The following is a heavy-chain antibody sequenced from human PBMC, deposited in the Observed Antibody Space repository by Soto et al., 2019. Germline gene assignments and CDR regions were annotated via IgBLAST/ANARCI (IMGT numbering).Heavy chain of an antibody. CDR3: ASVETQRYYYGMDV. CDR2: IIPIFRTA. J-gene: IGHJ6*02. V-gene: IGHV1-69*12. D-gene: IGHD2-15*01. Sequence: QVQLVQSGAEVKKPGSSVKVSCKASGGTFSSYAISWVRQAPGQGLEWMGGIIPIFRTADYAQKFQGRVTNTADESTSTDYRELSSLRSEDTAVYYCASVETQRYYYGMDVWGQGTTVTVYS. CDR1: GGTFSSYA.